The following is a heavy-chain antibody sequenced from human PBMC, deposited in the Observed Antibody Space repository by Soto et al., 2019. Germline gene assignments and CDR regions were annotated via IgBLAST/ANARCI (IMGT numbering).Heavy chain of an antibody. CDR2: IDSDGSST. CDR3: TREVSAVFNY. V-gene: IGHV3-74*01. D-gene: IGHD6-25*01. J-gene: IGHJ4*02. Sequence: EAQLVESGGGLVQPGGSLRLSCTASGLTFSSYWMHWSRQSPGKGLVWVSRIDSDGSSTSYADSVKGRFTISKDNAKNTLYLQMNSLRADDTAVYYCTREVSAVFNYWGQGTLVTVSS. CDR1: GLTFSSYW.